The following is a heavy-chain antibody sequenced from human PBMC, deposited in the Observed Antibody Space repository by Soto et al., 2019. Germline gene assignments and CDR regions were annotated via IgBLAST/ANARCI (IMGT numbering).Heavy chain of an antibody. D-gene: IGHD6-13*01. CDR1: GGSISSGGYY. J-gene: IGHJ3*02. V-gene: IGHV4-31*03. CDR3: AREYIAAAGTAFDI. CDR2: IYYSGST. Sequence: QVQLQESGPGLVKPSQTLSLTCTVSGGSISSGGYYWSWIRQHPGKGLEWIGYIYYSGSTDYNPSLKSRVTISVDTSKNQFSLKLSSVTAADTAVYYCAREYIAAAGTAFDIWGQGTMVTVSS.